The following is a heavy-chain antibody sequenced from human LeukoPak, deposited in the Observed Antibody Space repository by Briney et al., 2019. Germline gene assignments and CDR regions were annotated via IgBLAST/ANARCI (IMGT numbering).Heavy chain of an antibody. Sequence: GASVKVSCKASGYTFTDYYMHWVQQAPGRGLEWMGRVDPEDGETIYAEKFQGRVTITADTSTDTAYMELSSLRSEDTAVYYCARSPLRWPFDYWGQGTLVTVSS. D-gene: IGHD4-23*01. CDR3: ARSPLRWPFDY. J-gene: IGHJ4*02. V-gene: IGHV1-69-2*01. CDR2: VDPEDGET. CDR1: GYTFTDYY.